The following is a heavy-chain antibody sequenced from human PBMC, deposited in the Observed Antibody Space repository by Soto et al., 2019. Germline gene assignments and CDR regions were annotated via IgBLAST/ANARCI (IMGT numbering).Heavy chain of an antibody. CDR1: GITLSSNY. D-gene: IGHD3-22*01. CDR3: ASVRSGWLNY. Sequence: WGSLRLSGAASGITLSSNYMSWVRQDPGKGLEWVSGIYRGGSTYCAGTVDGRFTNSSENSTNKLYLQTTRLRAADTAVHYCASVRSGWLNYWGRGTLVTVSS. CDR2: IYRGGST. J-gene: IGHJ4*02. V-gene: IGHV3-53*01.